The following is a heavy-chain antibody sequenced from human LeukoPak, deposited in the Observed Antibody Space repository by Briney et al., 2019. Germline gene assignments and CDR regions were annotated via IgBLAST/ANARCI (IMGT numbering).Heavy chain of an antibody. CDR3: ARDLGATNWFDP. J-gene: IGHJ5*02. D-gene: IGHD3-10*01. Sequence: GGSLRLSCAASGFTFSSYWMHWVRQAPGKGLVWVSRINSDGSSTNYADSVKGRFTISRDNAQNTLYLQMNSLRAEDTAMYYCARDLGATNWFDPWGQGTLVTVSS. V-gene: IGHV3-74*01. CDR1: GFTFSSYW. CDR2: INSDGSST.